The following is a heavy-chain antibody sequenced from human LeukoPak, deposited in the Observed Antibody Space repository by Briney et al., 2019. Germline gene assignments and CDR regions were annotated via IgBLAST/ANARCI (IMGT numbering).Heavy chain of an antibody. CDR2: IHYSGST. Sequence: SETLSLTCTVSGYSISSGYYWGWIRQPPGKDLEWMGRIHYSGSTYYNPSLKSRVTISVDTSKNQFSLKLNSVTAADTAVYYRARGDSYGTVWYWGQGTLVTISS. J-gene: IGHJ4*02. CDR3: ARGDSYGTVWY. D-gene: IGHD5-18*01. CDR1: GYSISSGYY. V-gene: IGHV4-38-2*02.